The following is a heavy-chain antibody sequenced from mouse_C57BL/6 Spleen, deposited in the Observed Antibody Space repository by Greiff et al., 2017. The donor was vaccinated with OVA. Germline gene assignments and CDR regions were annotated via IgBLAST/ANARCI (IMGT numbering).Heavy chain of an antibody. CDR2: IYPGDGDT. D-gene: IGHD2-1*01. J-gene: IGHJ4*01. CDR1: GYAFSSYW. CDR3: ARSGYYGNYGAMDY. Sequence: VQLQQSGAELVKPGASVKISCKASGYAFSSYWMNWVKQRPGKGLEWIGQIYPGDGDTNYNGKFKGKATLTADKSSSTAYMQLSSLTSEDSAVYFCARSGYYGNYGAMDYWGQGTSVTVSS. V-gene: IGHV1-80*01.